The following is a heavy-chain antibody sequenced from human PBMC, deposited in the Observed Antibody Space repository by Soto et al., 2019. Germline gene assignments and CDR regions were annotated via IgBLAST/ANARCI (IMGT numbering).Heavy chain of an antibody. D-gene: IGHD1-1*01. Sequence: GGSLRLSCAASGFTFSDYYMSWIRQAPGKGLEWISYISNGGSTIYYTDSVKGRFTISRDNAKNSLYLQMNSLRAEDTAVYYCVRHGAVDTTNWFDPWGQGTLVTVS. CDR1: GFTFSDYY. J-gene: IGHJ5*02. CDR3: VRHGAVDTTNWFDP. V-gene: IGHV3-11*01. CDR2: ISNGGSTI.